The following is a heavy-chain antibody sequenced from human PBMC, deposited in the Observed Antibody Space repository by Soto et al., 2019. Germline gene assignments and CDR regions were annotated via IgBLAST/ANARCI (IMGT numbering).Heavy chain of an antibody. Sequence: PSETLSLTCAVSGGSISSGGYSWSWIRQPPGKGLEWIGYIYHSGSTYYNPSLKSRVTISVDRSKNQFSLKLSSVTAADTALYYCAKGRYDFWSPYYFDSWGQGTLVTVSS. D-gene: IGHD3-3*01. J-gene: IGHJ4*02. CDR2: IYHSGST. V-gene: IGHV4-30-2*01. CDR1: GGSISSGGYS. CDR3: AKGRYDFWSPYYFDS.